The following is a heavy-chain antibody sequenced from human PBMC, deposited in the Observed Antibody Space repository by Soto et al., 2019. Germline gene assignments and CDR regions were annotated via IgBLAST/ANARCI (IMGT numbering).Heavy chain of an antibody. CDR2: ISWNRGSI. J-gene: IGHJ4*02. CDR1: GFTFDDYA. CDR3: VKDLFGGLIENFDY. Sequence: GGSLRLSCAASGFTFDDYAMHWVRQAPGKGLEWVSGISWNRGSIIYADSVKGRFTISRDNAKNSLYLEMNSLRAEDTALYYCVKDLFGGLIENFDYWGQGTLVTVSS. D-gene: IGHD3-16*02. V-gene: IGHV3-9*01.